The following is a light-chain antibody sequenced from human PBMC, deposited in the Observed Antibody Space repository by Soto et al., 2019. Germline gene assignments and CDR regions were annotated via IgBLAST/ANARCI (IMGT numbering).Light chain of an antibody. CDR3: QQLNSYPSIT. CDR2: AAS. CDR1: QGISSY. V-gene: IGKV1-9*01. Sequence: DIQLTQSRCFLSSSVGDSVTLTCLASQGISSYLAWYQQKPGKAPKLLIYAASTLHSGVPSRFSGSGSGTEFTLTISSLQPEDFATYYCQQLNSYPSITFGQGTRLEIK. J-gene: IGKJ5*01.